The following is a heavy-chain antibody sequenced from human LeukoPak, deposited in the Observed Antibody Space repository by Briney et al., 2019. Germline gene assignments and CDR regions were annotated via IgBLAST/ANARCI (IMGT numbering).Heavy chain of an antibody. CDR1: GGTFSSYA. D-gene: IGHD3-10*01. V-gene: IGHV1-69*05. CDR2: IIPIFGTA. CDR3: ARDSLYCYGSGSAWFDP. J-gene: IGHJ5*02. Sequence: SVKVSCKASGGTFSSYAISWVRQAPGQGLEWMGRIIPIFGTANYAQKFQGRVTITTDESTSTAYMGLSSLRSEDTAVYYCARDSLYCYGSGSAWFDPWGQGTLVTVSS.